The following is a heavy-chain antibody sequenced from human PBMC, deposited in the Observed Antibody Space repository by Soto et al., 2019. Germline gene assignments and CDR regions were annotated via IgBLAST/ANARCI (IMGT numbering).Heavy chain of an antibody. Sequence: SETLSLTCGVYGGPFSGYYWSWIRQPPGKGLEWIGEITHSGSTNYNPSLESRVTMSVDTSKNQFSLNLSSVTATDTAVYYCARDPSRDRRGHSPKNAFDIWGQGTLVTVSS. D-gene: IGHD6-25*01. CDR1: GGPFSGYY. J-gene: IGHJ3*02. CDR2: ITHSGST. CDR3: ARDPSRDRRGHSPKNAFDI. V-gene: IGHV4-34*01.